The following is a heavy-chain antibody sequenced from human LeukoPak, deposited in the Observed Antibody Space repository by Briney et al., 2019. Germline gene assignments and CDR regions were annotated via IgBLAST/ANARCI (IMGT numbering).Heavy chain of an antibody. Sequence: PSETLSLTCTVSGGSISSYYWSWIRQPPGKGLEWIGYIYYSGSTNYNPSLKSRVTISVDTSKNQFSLKLSSVTAAVTAVYYCASSGYSYGTFDYWGQGTLVTVSS. V-gene: IGHV4-59*08. J-gene: IGHJ4*02. CDR1: GGSISSYY. CDR2: IYYSGST. D-gene: IGHD5-18*01. CDR3: ASSGYSYGTFDY.